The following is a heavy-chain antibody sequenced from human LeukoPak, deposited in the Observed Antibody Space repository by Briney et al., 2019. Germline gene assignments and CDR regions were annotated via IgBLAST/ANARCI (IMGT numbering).Heavy chain of an antibody. Sequence: GGSLRLSCAASGFTFSSYAMSWVRQATGRGLEWVSVIYSGGSTYYADSVKGRFTISRDNSKSTLFLQMNSLRAGDTAVYYCARGTVTMVDYWGQGTLVTVSS. V-gene: IGHV3-66*01. CDR2: IYSGGST. CDR3: ARGTVTMVDY. CDR1: GFTFSSYA. D-gene: IGHD3-10*01. J-gene: IGHJ4*02.